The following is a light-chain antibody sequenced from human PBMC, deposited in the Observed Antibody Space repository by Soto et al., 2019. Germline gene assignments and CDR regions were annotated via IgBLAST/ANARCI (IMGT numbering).Light chain of an antibody. CDR1: QSVSSY. V-gene: IGKV3-11*01. Sequence: EIVLTQSPATLSLAPGERATLSCRASQSVSSYLAWYQQKPGQAPTLLIYDASNRATGIPARFSGRGSGTGFTLTISSLEPEGFAVYYSQQRSNWPPLTFGGETKVEIK. J-gene: IGKJ4*01. CDR2: DAS. CDR3: QQRSNWPPLT.